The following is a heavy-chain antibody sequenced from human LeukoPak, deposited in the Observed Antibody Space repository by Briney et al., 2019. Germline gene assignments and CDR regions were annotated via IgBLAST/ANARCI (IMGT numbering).Heavy chain of an antibody. J-gene: IGHJ4*02. Sequence: ASVKVSCKASGYTFTSYGISWVRQAPGQGLEWMGWISAYNGNTNYAQKLQGRVTMTTDTSTSTAYMELRSLRSDDTAVYYCAREDLGGSCYGCIDYWGQGTLVTVSS. CDR1: GYTFTSYG. D-gene: IGHD2-15*01. V-gene: IGHV1-18*01. CDR3: AREDLGGSCYGCIDY. CDR2: ISAYNGNT.